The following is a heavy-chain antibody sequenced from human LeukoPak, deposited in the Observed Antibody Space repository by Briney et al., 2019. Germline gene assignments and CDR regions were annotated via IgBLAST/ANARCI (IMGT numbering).Heavy chain of an antibody. Sequence: PGGSLRLSCAASGFTFSSYAMHWVRQAPGKGLEWVAVISYDGINKYYADSVKGRFTISRDNSKNTLYLQMNSLRAEDTAAYYCASIVVVPAASWYYFDYWGQGTLVTVSS. V-gene: IGHV3-30-3*01. D-gene: IGHD2-2*01. CDR2: ISYDGINK. CDR3: ASIVVVPAASWYYFDY. J-gene: IGHJ4*02. CDR1: GFTFSSYA.